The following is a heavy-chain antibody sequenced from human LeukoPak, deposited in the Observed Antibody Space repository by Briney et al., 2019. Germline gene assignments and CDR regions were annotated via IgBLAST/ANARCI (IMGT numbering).Heavy chain of an antibody. Sequence: KASETLSLTCAVYGGSFSGYYWSWIRQPPGEGLEWIGEINHSGSTNYNPSLRSRVTISVDTSKNQFSLKLSSVTAADTAVYYCARAHLLYSNYEGADYGMDVWGQGTTVTVSS. CDR3: ARAHLLYSNYEGADYGMDV. CDR1: GGSFSGYY. D-gene: IGHD4-11*01. J-gene: IGHJ6*02. CDR2: INHSGST. V-gene: IGHV4-34*01.